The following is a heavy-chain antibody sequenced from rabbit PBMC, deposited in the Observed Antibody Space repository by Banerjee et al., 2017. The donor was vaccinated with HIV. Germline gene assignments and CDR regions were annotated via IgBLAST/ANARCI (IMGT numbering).Heavy chain of an antibody. CDR2: IYTGSSGST. V-gene: IGHV1S45*01. CDR1: GFSFSSGYD. Sequence: QEQLEESGGDLVKPEGSLTLTCTASGFSFSSGYDMSWVRQAPGKGLEWIACIYTGSSGSTYYASWAKGRFTISKTSSTTVTLQMTSLTAADTATYFCARDLAGVIGWNFNLWGPGTLVTVS. J-gene: IGHJ4*01. D-gene: IGHD4-1*01. CDR3: ARDLAGVIGWNFNL.